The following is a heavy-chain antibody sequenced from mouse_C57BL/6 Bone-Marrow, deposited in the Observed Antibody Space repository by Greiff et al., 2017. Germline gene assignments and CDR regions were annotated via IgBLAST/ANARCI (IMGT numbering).Heavy chain of an antibody. D-gene: IGHD1-1*01. CDR1: GFTFSDYY. CDR2: ISNGGGSH. J-gene: IGHJ1*03. CDR3: ARHDTTVVAEYVDG. Sequence: EVKLVESGGGLVQPGGSLKLSCAASGFTFSDYYLYWVRQTPEQRLEWVAYISNGGGSHYYPDTVKGRFTISRDTAKNTLYLQMSRLKSEDTAMYYCARHDTTVVAEYVDGWGTGTTVTVSS. V-gene: IGHV5-12*01.